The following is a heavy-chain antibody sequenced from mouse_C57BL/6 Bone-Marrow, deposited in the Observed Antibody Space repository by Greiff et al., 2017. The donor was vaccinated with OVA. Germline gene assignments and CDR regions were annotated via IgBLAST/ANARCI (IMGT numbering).Heavy chain of an antibody. CDR2: IDPSDSYT. J-gene: IGHJ2*01. CDR3: ARRRFTTVAYFDY. V-gene: IGHV1-69*01. CDR1: GYTFTSYW. Sequence: VQLQQPGAELVMPGASVKLSCKASGYTFTSYWMHWVKQRPGQGLEWIGEIDPSDSYTNYNQKFKGKSTLTVDKSSSTAYMQLSSLTSEDSAVYYCARRRFTTVAYFDYWGQGTTLTVSS. D-gene: IGHD1-1*01.